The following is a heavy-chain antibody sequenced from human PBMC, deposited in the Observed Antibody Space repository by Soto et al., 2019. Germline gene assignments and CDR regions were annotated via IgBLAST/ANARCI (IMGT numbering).Heavy chain of an antibody. Sequence: GGSLRLSCAASGFTFSSYAMSWVRQAPGKGLEWVSAISGSGGSTYYADSVKGRFTISRDNSKNTLYLQMNSLRAEDTAVYYCAKDQRDMQDIVVVPAAMRIYYYGMDVWGQGTTVTVSS. J-gene: IGHJ6*02. V-gene: IGHV3-23*01. CDR1: GFTFSSYA. CDR2: ISGSGGST. D-gene: IGHD2-2*01. CDR3: AKDQRDMQDIVVVPAAMRIYYYGMDV.